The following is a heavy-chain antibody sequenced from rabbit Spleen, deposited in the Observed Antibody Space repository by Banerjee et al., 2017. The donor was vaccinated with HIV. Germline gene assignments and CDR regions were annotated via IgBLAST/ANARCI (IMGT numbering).Heavy chain of an antibody. CDR2: IYTGSGGTT. D-gene: IGHD1-1*01. CDR1: GFSFSSSYW. Sequence: QEQLEESGGDLVKPEGSLTLTCTASGFSFSSSYWICWVRQAPGKGLEWIGCIYTGSGGTTYYASWAKGRFTITKTSSTTVTLQMTSLTVADTATYFCARDSGSGPYIDGYFSLWGPGTLVTVS. CDR3: ARDSGSGPYIDGYFSL. J-gene: IGHJ4*01. V-gene: IGHV1S45*01.